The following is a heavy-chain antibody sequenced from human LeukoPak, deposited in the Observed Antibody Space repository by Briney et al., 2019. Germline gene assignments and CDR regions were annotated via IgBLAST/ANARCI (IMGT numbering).Heavy chain of an antibody. Sequence: ASVKVSCKASGYTFTRYYIHWVRQAPGQGLEWMGWIHPNRGGTNNAQKFQGRVTLTSDSSISTAYMELSSLTSDDTAVYYCARIAVAGTSREDWFDPWGQGTLVAVSS. D-gene: IGHD6-19*01. CDR1: GYTFTRYY. V-gene: IGHV1-2*02. CDR2: IHPNRGGT. J-gene: IGHJ5*02. CDR3: ARIAVAGTSREDWFDP.